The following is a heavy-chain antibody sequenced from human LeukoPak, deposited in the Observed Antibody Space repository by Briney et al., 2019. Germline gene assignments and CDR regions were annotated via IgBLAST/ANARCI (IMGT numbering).Heavy chain of an antibody. CDR3: ARDQGGGSAFDI. CDR1: GYTFTGYY. Sequence: EASVKVSCKASGYTFTGYYMHWVRQAPGQGLEWMGWINPNSGGTNYAQKFQGRVTMTGDTSISTAYMELSRLRSDDTAVYYCARDQGGGSAFDIWGQGTMVTVSS. CDR2: INPNSGGT. J-gene: IGHJ3*02. D-gene: IGHD1-26*01. V-gene: IGHV1-2*02.